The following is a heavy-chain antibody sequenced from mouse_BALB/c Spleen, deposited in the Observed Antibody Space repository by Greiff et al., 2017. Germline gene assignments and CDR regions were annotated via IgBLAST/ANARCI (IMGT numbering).Heavy chain of an antibody. CDR2: ISYSGST. Sequence: EVHLVESGPGLVKPSQSLSLTCTVTGYSITSDYAWNWIRQFPGNKLEWMGYISYSGSTSYNPSLKSRISITRDTSKNQFFLQLNSVTTEDTATYYCASIYYGNYYAMDYWGQGTSVTVSS. CDR3: ASIYYGNYYAMDY. CDR1: GYSITSDYA. V-gene: IGHV3-2*02. D-gene: IGHD2-1*01. J-gene: IGHJ4*01.